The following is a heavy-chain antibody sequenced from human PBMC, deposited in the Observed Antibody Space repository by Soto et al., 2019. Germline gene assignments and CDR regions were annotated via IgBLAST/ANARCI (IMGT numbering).Heavy chain of an antibody. J-gene: IGHJ2*01. CDR1: GGTFSSYA. CDR2: IIPIFGTA. V-gene: IGHV1-69*12. Sequence: QVQLVQSGAEVKKPGSSVKVSCKASGGTFSSYAISWVRQAPGQGLEWMGGIIPIFGTANYAQKFQGRVTIPAAESTSTAYMELSSLRAEDTAVYYCARDEEMAPSFRYFDLWGRGTLVTVSS. CDR3: ARDEEMAPSFRYFDL. D-gene: IGHD3-16*01.